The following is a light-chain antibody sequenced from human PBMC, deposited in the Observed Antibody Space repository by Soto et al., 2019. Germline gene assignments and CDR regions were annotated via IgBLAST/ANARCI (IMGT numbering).Light chain of an antibody. Sequence: QSALTQPPSASGSPGQSVAISCTGTSSYVGGYNYVSWYQQHPGKAPKLMIYEVNKRPSGVPDRFSDSKSGNMASLNVSGLQDEDEADYYCSSYAGSSNVFGTGTKVTLL. CDR1: SSYVGGYNY. J-gene: IGLJ1*01. CDR3: SSYAGSSNV. CDR2: EVN. V-gene: IGLV2-8*01.